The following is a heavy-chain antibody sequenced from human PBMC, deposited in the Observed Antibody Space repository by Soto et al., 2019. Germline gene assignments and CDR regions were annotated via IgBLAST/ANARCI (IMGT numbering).Heavy chain of an antibody. V-gene: IGHV6-1*01. J-gene: IGHJ6*02. CDR3: ERSESIAARPSNYYYYGMLV. D-gene: IGHD6-6*01. CDR1: GDSVSSNSAA. Sequence: SQTLSLTCAISGDSVSSNSAAWNWIRQSPSRGLEWLGRTYYRSKWYNDYAVSVKSRITINPDTSKNQFSLRLNSVTPEDTDVYYCERSESIAARPSNYYYYGMLVCGQGTTVTVSS. CDR2: TYYRSKWYN.